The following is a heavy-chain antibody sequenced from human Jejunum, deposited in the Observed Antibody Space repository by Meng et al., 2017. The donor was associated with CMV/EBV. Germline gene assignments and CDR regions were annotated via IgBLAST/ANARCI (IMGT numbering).Heavy chain of an antibody. V-gene: IGHV3-74*03. J-gene: IGHJ3*02. CDR1: AVTFSEYW. CDR2: INNDGGTT. Sequence: SAVTFSEYWMHWVRQAPGKGLVWVSRINNDGGTTVYADSVKGRFTISRDNAKNTLSLQMNSLRGEDTAVYYCAREQSSSYAFDIWGQGTVVTVSS. D-gene: IGHD6-6*01. CDR3: AREQSSSYAFDI.